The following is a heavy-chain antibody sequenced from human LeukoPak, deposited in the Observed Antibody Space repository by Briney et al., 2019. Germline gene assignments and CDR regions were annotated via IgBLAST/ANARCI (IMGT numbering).Heavy chain of an antibody. J-gene: IGHJ3*02. CDR1: GFTFDDYA. CDR3: AKDMSFCSSTSCYKFGAFDI. V-gene: IGHV3-9*01. D-gene: IGHD2-2*02. CDR2: ISWNSGSI. Sequence: GRSLRLSCAASGFTFDDYAMHWVRQAPGKGLEWVSGISWNSGSIGYADSVKGRFTISRDSAKNSLYLQMNSLRAEDTALYYCAKDMSFCSSTSCYKFGAFDIWGQGTMVTVSS.